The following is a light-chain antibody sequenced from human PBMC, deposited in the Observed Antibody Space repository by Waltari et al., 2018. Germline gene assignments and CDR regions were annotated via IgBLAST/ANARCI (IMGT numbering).Light chain of an antibody. Sequence: QSALTQPASVSGSPGQSLTTSCTGTSSHVGGYTYVSWYQQHPGQAPKVMIYEVSNRPSGVSSRFSGSKSGNTASLTISGLQAEDEADYYCTSYTSTSTLGVFGGGTKLTVL. CDR2: EVS. CDR1: SSHVGGYTY. V-gene: IGLV2-14*01. CDR3: TSYTSTSTLGV. J-gene: IGLJ3*02.